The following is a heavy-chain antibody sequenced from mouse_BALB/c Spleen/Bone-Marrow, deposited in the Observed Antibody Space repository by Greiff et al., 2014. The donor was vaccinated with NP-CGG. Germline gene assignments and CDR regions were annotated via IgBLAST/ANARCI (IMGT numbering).Heavy chain of an antibody. Sequence: VQLQQSGPELVKPGASVKISCKTSGYTFTEYTIHWVKQSHGKSLEWVGGINPKTGGTTNNQKFKGKATLTVDRSSRTAYMELRSLTSDDSAVFYFTRAEYGGFAYWGQGTLVTVSA. CDR3: TRAEYGGFAY. CDR1: GYTFTEYT. V-gene: IGHV1-18*01. J-gene: IGHJ3*01. CDR2: INPKTGGT. D-gene: IGHD2-10*02.